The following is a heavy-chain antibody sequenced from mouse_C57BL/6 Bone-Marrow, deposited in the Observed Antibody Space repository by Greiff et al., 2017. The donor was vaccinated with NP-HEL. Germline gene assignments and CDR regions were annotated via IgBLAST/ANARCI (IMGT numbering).Heavy chain of an antibody. CDR2: IDPSDSYT. D-gene: IGHD1-2*01. Sequence: QVQLQQSGAELVKPGASVKLSCKASGYTFTSYWMQWVKQRPGQGLEWIGEIDPSDSYTNYNQKFKGKATLTVDTSSSTAYMQLSSLTSEDSAVYYCARRIRHYLTLYYAMDYWGQGTSVTVSS. CDR3: ARRIRHYLTLYYAMDY. CDR1: GYTFTSYW. J-gene: IGHJ4*01. V-gene: IGHV1-50*01.